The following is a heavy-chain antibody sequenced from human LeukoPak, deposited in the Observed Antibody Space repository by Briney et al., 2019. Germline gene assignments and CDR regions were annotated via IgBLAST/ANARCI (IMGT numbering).Heavy chain of an antibody. CDR1: GYTLTELS. J-gene: IGHJ1*01. D-gene: IGHD6-19*01. V-gene: IGHV1-24*01. CDR2: FDPEDGET. CDR3: TRGGPVAGTHKYFQH. Sequence: ASVKVSCKVSGYTLTELSMHWVRQAPGKGLEWMGGFDPEDGETIYAQKFQGRVTMTEDTSTDTAYMELSSLRSEDTAMYYCTRGGPVAGTHKYFQHWGQGTLVTVSS.